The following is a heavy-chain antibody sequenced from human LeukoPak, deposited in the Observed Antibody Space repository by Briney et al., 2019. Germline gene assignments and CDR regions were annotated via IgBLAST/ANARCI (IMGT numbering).Heavy chain of an antibody. V-gene: IGHV3-21*01. Sequence: GGSLRLSCAASGFTFSSYSMNWVRQAPGKGLEWVSSISGSSSYIYYADSVKGRFTISRDNAKNSLYLQMNSLRAEDTAVYYCARDTHSYGYSDYWGQGTLVTVSS. CDR3: ARDTHSYGYSDY. CDR1: GFTFSSYS. J-gene: IGHJ4*02. CDR2: ISGSSSYI. D-gene: IGHD5-18*01.